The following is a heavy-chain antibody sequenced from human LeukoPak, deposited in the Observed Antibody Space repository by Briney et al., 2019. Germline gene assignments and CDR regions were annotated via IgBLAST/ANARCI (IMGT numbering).Heavy chain of an antibody. Sequence: GGSLRLSCAPSVFTFSSYAMHWVRQAPGKGLEYVSAISSNGGSTYYANSVKGRFTISRDNSKNTLYLQMGSLRAEDMAVYYCASPGAYYWGQGTLVTVSS. J-gene: IGHJ4*02. CDR3: ASPGAYY. CDR2: ISSNGGST. V-gene: IGHV3-64*01. CDR1: VFTFSSYA.